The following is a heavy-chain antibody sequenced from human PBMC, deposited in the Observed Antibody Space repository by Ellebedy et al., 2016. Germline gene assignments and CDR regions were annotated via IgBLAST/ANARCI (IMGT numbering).Heavy chain of an antibody. D-gene: IGHD5-24*01. CDR2: ISGSGGNT. V-gene: IGHV3-23*01. J-gene: IGHJ6*02. CDR1: GFPFSSYA. CDR3: ARTQETATDHYYYGMDV. Sequence: GESLKISXAASGFPFSSYAMSWVRQAPGKGLEWVSSISGSGGNTYYTDSVEGRFTISRDNSKNTLYLQMSSLRVEDTAIYYCARTQETATDHYYYGMDVWGPGTTVTVSS.